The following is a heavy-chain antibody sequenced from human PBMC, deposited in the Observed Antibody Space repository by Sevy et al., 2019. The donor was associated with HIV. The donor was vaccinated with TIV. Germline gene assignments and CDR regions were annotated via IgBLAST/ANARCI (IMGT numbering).Heavy chain of an antibody. Sequence: ASVKVSCKASGYTFTGYYMHWVRQAPGQGLEWMGRINPNSGGTNYAQKFQGRVTMTRDTSISTAYMELSRLRSDDTAVSYCARAAAPYCSSTSCRDYYYYYGMDVWGQGTTVTVSS. CDR3: ARAAAPYCSSTSCRDYYYYYGMDV. D-gene: IGHD2-2*01. V-gene: IGHV1-2*06. CDR2: INPNSGGT. CDR1: GYTFTGYY. J-gene: IGHJ6*02.